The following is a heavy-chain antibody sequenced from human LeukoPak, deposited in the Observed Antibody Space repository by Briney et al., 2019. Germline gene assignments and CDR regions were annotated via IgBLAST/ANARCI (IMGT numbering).Heavy chain of an antibody. Sequence: GGSLRLSCAASGFTFSNYWMSWVRQAPGKGLEWVANIKQDGSERYYVDSVKGRFIIPRDNAQNSLFLLMNSLRAEDTAVYYCARDGGWGQGTLVTVSS. CDR3: ARDGG. V-gene: IGHV3-7*03. D-gene: IGHD3-16*01. CDR1: GFTFSNYW. J-gene: IGHJ4*02. CDR2: IKQDGSER.